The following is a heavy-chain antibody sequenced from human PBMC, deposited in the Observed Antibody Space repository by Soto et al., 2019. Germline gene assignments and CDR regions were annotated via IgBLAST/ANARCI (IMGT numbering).Heavy chain of an antibody. CDR2: IVVGSGNT. CDR3: AADGYSYGYSLGYYYGMDV. CDR1: GFTFTSSA. J-gene: IGHJ6*02. Sequence: EASVKVSFKASGFTFTSSAVQWLRQARGQRLEWIGWIVVGSGNTNYAQKFQERVTITRDMSTSTAYMELSSLRSEDTAVYYCAADGYSYGYSLGYYYGMDVWGQGTTVTVSS. V-gene: IGHV1-58*01. D-gene: IGHD5-18*01.